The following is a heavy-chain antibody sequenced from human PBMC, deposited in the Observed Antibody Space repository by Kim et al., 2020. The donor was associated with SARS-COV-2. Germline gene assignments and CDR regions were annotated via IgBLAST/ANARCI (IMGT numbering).Heavy chain of an antibody. Sequence: PSLKGRVTISVDTSKNQFSLKLSSVTAADTAVYYCARGGGYSSSSGWFDPWGQGTLVTVSS. D-gene: IGHD6-6*01. J-gene: IGHJ5*02. V-gene: IGHV4-34*01. CDR3: ARGGGYSSSSGWFDP.